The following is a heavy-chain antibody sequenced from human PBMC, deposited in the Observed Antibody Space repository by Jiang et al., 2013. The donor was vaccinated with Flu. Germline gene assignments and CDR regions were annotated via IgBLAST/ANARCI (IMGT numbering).Heavy chain of an antibody. CDR1: GFTFSDYG. Sequence: VQLLESGGDLVQPGGSLRLSCAASGFTFSDYGTSWVRQAPGKGLEWVSAISGSRGSTYYADSVKGRFTVSRDNSQNTLYLQMNSLRAEDTAVYYCAKAYGDHEYYFDYWGQGTLVTVSS. CDR3: AKAYGDHEYYFDY. V-gene: IGHV3-23*01. CDR2: ISGSRGST. J-gene: IGHJ4*02. D-gene: IGHD4-17*01.